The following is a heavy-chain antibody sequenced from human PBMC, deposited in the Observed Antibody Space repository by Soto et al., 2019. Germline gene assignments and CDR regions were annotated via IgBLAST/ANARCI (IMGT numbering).Heavy chain of an antibody. D-gene: IGHD6-19*01. CDR3: ARTEKIAVAGSFDY. V-gene: IGHV1-69*13. CDR1: GGTFSSYA. CDR2: IIPIFGTA. Sequence: SVKVSCKASGGTFSSYAISWVRQAPGQGLEWMGGIIPIFGTANYAQKFQGRVTITADESTSTAYMGLSSLRSEDTAVYYCARTEKIAVAGSFDYWGQGTLVTVSS. J-gene: IGHJ4*02.